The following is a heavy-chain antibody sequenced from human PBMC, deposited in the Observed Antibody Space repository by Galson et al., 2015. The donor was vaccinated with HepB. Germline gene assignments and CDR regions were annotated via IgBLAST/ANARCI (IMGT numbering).Heavy chain of an antibody. Sequence: SVKVSCKASGYTFTGYYMHWVRQAPGQGLEWMGWINPNSGGTNYAQKFQGRVTMTRDTSISTAYMELSRLRSDDTAVYYCARGYEEIPTYWFDPWGQGTLVTVSS. CDR2: INPNSGGT. D-gene: IGHD5-18*01. CDR1: GYTFTGYY. J-gene: IGHJ5*02. CDR3: ARGYEEIPTYWFDP. V-gene: IGHV1-2*02.